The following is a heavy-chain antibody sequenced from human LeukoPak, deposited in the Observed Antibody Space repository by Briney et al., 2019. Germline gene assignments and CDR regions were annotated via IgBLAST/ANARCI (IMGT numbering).Heavy chain of an antibody. Sequence: ASVKVSCKASGYTFTSYGISWVRQAPGQGLEWMGWISAYNGNTNYAQKLQGRVTMTTDTSTSTAYMELRSLRSDDTAVYYCARDTTGSGWYRSNLNWFDPWGQGTLVTVSS. CDR2: ISAYNGNT. V-gene: IGHV1-18*01. D-gene: IGHD6-19*01. CDR3: ARDTTGSGWYRSNLNWFDP. CDR1: GYTFTSYG. J-gene: IGHJ5*02.